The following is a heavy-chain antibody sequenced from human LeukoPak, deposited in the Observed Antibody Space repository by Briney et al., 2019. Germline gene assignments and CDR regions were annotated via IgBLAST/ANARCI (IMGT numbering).Heavy chain of an antibody. CDR1: RFTFGSHA. CDR3: GKTTVGYSSGQKPAWPVDY. Sequence: GGSLRLSCEASRFTFGSHAMYWVRQAPGKGLEWVAGIFGSGGSPHYADPVKGRFTISRDNSRNTVYLQINNLRAEDTAVYYCGKTTVGYSSGQKPAWPVDYWGQGTLVTVSS. CDR2: IFGSGGSP. V-gene: IGHV3-23*01. D-gene: IGHD5-18*01. J-gene: IGHJ4*02.